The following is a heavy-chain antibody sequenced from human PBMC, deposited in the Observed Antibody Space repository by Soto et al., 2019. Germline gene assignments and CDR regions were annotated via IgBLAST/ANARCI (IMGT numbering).Heavy chain of an antibody. J-gene: IGHJ4*02. V-gene: IGHV4-39*01. CDR1: GDSISSSTYY. CDR2: IYYSGRT. CDR3: ARQPYDSSDYFDY. D-gene: IGHD3-22*01. Sequence: SETLSLTCTVSGDSISSSTYYWGWIRQPPGKGLEWIGSIYYSGRTYYNKSLKSRVTISVDTSRIHFSLKLIFVTAADTAVYFCARQPYDSSDYFDYWGQGTLVTVSS.